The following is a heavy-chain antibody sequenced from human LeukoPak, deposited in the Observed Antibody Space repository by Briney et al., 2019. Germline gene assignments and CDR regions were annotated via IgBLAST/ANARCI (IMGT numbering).Heavy chain of an antibody. J-gene: IGHJ4*02. Sequence: GGSLRLSCAASGFTLSSHSMNWVRQAPGKGLEWVSYISSTSSTIYYADSVKGRFTISRDNAKNSLYLQMNSLRAEDTAVYYCARAPTPGIAVAGTRGYWGQGTLVTVSS. CDR2: ISSTSSTI. CDR1: GFTLSSHS. CDR3: ARAPTPGIAVAGTRGY. V-gene: IGHV3-48*01. D-gene: IGHD6-19*01.